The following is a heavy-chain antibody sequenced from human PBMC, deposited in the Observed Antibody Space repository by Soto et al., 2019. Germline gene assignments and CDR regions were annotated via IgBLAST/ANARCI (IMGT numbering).Heavy chain of an antibody. D-gene: IGHD3-9*01. V-gene: IGHV1-69*01. CDR2: IIPIFGTA. Sequence: QVQLVQSGAEVKKPGSSVKVSCKASGGTFSTYAISWVRQAPGQGLEWMGGIIPIFGTANYAQKFQGRVTITADESTSTAYMELSSLRSEDTAVYYCASGILTDHYTDDYYYYYGMDVWGQGTTVTVSS. J-gene: IGHJ6*02. CDR1: GGTFSTYA. CDR3: ASGILTDHYTDDYYYYYGMDV.